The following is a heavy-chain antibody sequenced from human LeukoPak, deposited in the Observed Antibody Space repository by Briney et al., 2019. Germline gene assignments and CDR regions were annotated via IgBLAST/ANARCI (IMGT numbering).Heavy chain of an antibody. V-gene: IGHV4-39*07. CDR2: IDYSGST. D-gene: IGHD6-13*01. Sequence: ASETLSLTCSVSNGSISSSRYFWGWIRQPPGKGLEWIGSIDYSGSTYYNPSLKSRVTISVDTSKNHFSLDLSSMTAADTAVYYCARDRSSSWYKDFDYWGQGTLVTVSS. CDR1: NGSISSSRYF. J-gene: IGHJ4*02. CDR3: ARDRSSSWYKDFDY.